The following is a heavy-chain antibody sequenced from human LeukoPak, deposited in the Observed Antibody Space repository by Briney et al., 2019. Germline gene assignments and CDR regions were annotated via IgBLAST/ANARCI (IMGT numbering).Heavy chain of an antibody. J-gene: IGHJ4*02. CDR2: ISSSSSTI. CDR1: GFTFSSYS. Sequence: GGSLRLSCAASGFTFSSYSMNWVRQAPGKGLEWVSYISSSSSTIYYADSVKGRFTISRDNAKNSLYLQMNSLRAEDTAVYYCAKFPFRGDCSSTSCPNYWGQGTLVTVSS. V-gene: IGHV3-48*04. D-gene: IGHD2-2*01. CDR3: AKFPFRGDCSSTSCPNY.